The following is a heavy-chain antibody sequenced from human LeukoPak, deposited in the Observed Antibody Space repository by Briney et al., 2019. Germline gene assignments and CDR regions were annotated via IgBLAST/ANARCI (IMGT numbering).Heavy chain of an antibody. V-gene: IGHV3-48*03. CDR1: GFTFSSYE. J-gene: IGHJ4*02. CDR2: ISSSGSTI. CDR3: ARGASRDYYDSSGYYPDY. Sequence: ESGGSLRLSCAASGFTFSSYEMNWVRQAPGKGLEWVSYISSSGSTIYYADSVKGRLTISRDNAKNSLYLQMNSLRAEDTAVYYCARGASRDYYDSSGYYPDYWGQGTLVTVSS. D-gene: IGHD3-22*01.